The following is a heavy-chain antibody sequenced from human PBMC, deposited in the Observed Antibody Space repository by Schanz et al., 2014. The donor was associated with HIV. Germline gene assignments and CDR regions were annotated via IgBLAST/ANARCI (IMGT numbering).Heavy chain of an antibody. V-gene: IGHV1-18*01. CDR3: ARGSCSGGTCYSGDH. D-gene: IGHD2-15*01. J-gene: IGHJ4*02. Sequence: QVPLVQSGAEVKKPGSSVEVSCKASGGTFSSYAISWVRQAPGQGLEWMGGISGYIGNTNYAQNLQGRVTMTADTFTSTAYMELRSLTSDDTAVYYCARGSCSGGTCYSGDHWGQGTLVTVSA. CDR2: ISGYIGNT. CDR1: GGTFSSYA.